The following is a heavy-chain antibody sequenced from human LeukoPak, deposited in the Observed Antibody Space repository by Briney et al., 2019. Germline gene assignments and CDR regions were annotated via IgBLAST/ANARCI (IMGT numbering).Heavy chain of an antibody. CDR2: ISGSGGST. Sequence: GGSLRLSCAAAGFTFSSYAMSWVRQAPGKGLEWVSAISGSGGSTYYADSVKGRFTISRDNSKNTLYLQMNSLRAEDTAVYYCAKDLNAYCGGDCYLTDYWGQGTLVTVSS. J-gene: IGHJ4*02. CDR3: AKDLNAYCGGDCYLTDY. CDR1: GFTFSSYA. D-gene: IGHD2-21*02. V-gene: IGHV3-23*01.